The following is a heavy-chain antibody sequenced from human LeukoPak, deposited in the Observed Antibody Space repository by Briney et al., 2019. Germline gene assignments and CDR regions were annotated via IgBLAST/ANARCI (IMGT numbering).Heavy chain of an antibody. J-gene: IGHJ6*02. D-gene: IGHD1-1*01. CDR2: IYDSGST. V-gene: IGHV4-59*01. CDR3: ARVGGTNYYYYGMDV. CDR1: GGSISSYY. Sequence: PSETLSLTCTVSGGSISSYYWSWIRQPPGKGLEWIGYIYDSGSTNYNPSLKSRVTISVDTSKNQFSLELSSVTAADTAVYYCARVGGTNYYYYGMDVWGQGTTVTVSS.